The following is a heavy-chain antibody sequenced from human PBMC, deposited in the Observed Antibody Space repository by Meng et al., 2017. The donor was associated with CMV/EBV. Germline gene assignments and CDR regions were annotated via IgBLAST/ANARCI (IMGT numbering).Heavy chain of an antibody. D-gene: IGHD3-3*01. V-gene: IGHV4-30-4*08. CDR3: ARDNRRGGVDY. CDR1: GGSISSGGYY. CDR2: IYYSGST. J-gene: IGHJ4*02. Sequence: QGCLQESGPGLVKPSPTLSLTCTVSGGSISSGGYYWSWIRQPPGKGLEWIGYIYYSGSTYYNPSLKSRVTISVDTSKNQFSLKLSSVTAADTAVYYCARDNRRGGVDYWGQGTLVTVSS.